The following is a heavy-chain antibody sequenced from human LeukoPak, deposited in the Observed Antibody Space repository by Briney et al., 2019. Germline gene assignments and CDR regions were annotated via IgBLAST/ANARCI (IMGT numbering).Heavy chain of an antibody. CDR3: ARAPGISGQQLNY. D-gene: IGHD6-13*01. Sequence: GGSLRLSCAASGFTVSSNYMSWVRQAPGKGLEWVSVIYSGGSTYYADSVKGRFTISRDNSKNTLYLQMNSLRAEDTAVYYCARAPGISGQQLNYWGQGTLVTVSS. V-gene: IGHV3-66*01. CDR1: GFTVSSNY. CDR2: IYSGGST. J-gene: IGHJ4*02.